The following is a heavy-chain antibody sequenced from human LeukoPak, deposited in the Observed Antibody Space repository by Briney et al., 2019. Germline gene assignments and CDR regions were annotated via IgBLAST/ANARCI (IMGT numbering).Heavy chain of an antibody. D-gene: IGHD1-26*01. CDR1: GFTFSNYG. Sequence: GGSLRLSCAASGFTFSNYGMHWVRQAPGKGLEWVAFIRYDGNNKYYADSVKGRFTISRDNSKNTLYLQMDSLRAEDTAVYYCAKWGAQPYWGQGTLVTVSS. J-gene: IGHJ4*02. CDR3: AKWGAQPY. CDR2: IRYDGNNK. V-gene: IGHV3-30*02.